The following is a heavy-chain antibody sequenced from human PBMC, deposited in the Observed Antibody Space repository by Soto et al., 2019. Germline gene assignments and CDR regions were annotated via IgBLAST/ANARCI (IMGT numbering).Heavy chain of an antibody. CDR1: GGSFSGYY. V-gene: IGHV4-34*01. D-gene: IGHD3-9*01. J-gene: IGHJ4*02. CDR2: INHSGST. CDR3: ASLSPKDY. Sequence: PSETLSLTCAVYGGSFSGYYWSWIRQPPGKGLEWIGEINHSGSTNYNPSLKSRVTISVDTSKNQFSLKLSSVTAADTAVYYCASLSPKDYWGQGTLVTVS.